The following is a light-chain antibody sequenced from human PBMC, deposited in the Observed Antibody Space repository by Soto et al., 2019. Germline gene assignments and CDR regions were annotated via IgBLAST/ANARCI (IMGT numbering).Light chain of an antibody. CDR1: SSDVGGYNY. J-gene: IGLJ2*01. V-gene: IGLV2-14*01. CDR2: DVS. CDR3: SSYTSSSPVA. Sequence: SALTQPASVSGSPGQSITISCTGTSSDVGGYNYVSWYQQHPGKAPKLMIYDVSNRPSGVSNRFSGSKSGNTASLTISGLQAEDEADYYCSSYTSSSPVAFGGGTKLTVL.